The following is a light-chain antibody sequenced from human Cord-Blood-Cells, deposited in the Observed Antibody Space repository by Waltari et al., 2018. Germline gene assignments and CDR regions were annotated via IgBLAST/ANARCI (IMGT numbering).Light chain of an antibody. CDR3: NSRDSSGNHVV. CDR2: GKN. J-gene: IGLJ2*01. CDR1: SLRSYY. V-gene: IGLV3-19*01. Sequence: SSELTQDPAVSVALGQTVRITCQGDSLRSYYASWYQQKPGQAPLLVLYGKNNRPSGIPDRFSGSSSGNTASLTITGAQAEDEADYCCNSRDSSGNHVVFGGGTKLTVL.